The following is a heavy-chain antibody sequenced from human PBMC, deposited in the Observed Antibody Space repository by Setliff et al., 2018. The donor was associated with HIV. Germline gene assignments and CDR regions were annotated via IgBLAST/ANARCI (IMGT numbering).Heavy chain of an antibody. CDR1: GGSFSGFY. D-gene: IGHD6-13*01. CDR3: ARGRKKTLAVSGTRYFDF. Sequence: SETLSLTCAVYGGSFSGFYWTFIRQCPGKGLEWIGEVTHSGSTTYDPSLKSRITISVDTSKNQFSLKLTSVTAADMGVYYCARGRKKTLAVSGTRYFDFWGQGTLVTSPQ. J-gene: IGHJ4*02. V-gene: IGHV4-34*01. CDR2: VTHSGST.